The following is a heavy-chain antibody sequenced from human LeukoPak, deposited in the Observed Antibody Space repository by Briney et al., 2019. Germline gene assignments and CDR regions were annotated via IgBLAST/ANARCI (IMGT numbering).Heavy chain of an antibody. CDR3: ARGKTSQNIVTRKTYNWFDP. CDR1: GFIFSSYA. D-gene: IGHD2/OR15-2a*01. V-gene: IGHV3-48*01. Sequence: GGSLRLSCAASGFIFSSYAMSWVRQAPGKGLEWVSYISSSSTTIYYADSVKGRFTISRDNVKNSLYLQMNSLRAEDTAVYYCARGKTSQNIVTRKTYNWFDPWGQGTLVTVSS. J-gene: IGHJ5*02. CDR2: ISSSSTTI.